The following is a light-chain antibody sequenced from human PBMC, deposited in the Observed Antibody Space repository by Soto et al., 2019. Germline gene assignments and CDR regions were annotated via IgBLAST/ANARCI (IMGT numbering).Light chain of an antibody. CDR3: SSYAGSNNLM. J-gene: IGLJ3*02. CDR2: AVS. Sequence: QSALTQPPSASGSPGQSVTISCTGTSTDVGGYNYVSWYQQHPGKAPKLIIYAVSKRPSGVPDRFSGSKSGNTASLTVSGLQAEDEADYYCSSYAGSNNLMFGGGTKVTVL. V-gene: IGLV2-8*01. CDR1: STDVGGYNY.